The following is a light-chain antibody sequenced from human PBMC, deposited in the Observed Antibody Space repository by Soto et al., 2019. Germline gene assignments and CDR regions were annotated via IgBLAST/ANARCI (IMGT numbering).Light chain of an antibody. CDR2: AAS. J-gene: IGKJ1*01. CDR1: QAIRND. CDR3: LQDYNYPWT. Sequence: AIQMTQSPSSLSASVGDRVTITCRASQAIRNDLGWYQQKPGRGPKLLIYAASTLQSGAPSRFSGSGSGTDFTLTISSLQPEDFATYYCLQDYNYPWTFGQGTKVEIK. V-gene: IGKV1-6*01.